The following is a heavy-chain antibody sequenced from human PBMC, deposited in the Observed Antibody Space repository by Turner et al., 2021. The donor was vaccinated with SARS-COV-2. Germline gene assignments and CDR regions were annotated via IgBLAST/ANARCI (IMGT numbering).Heavy chain of an antibody. CDR1: AGSFSAYY. CDR3: ARVVMIASTPANFDS. Sequence: QVHLQPWGAGLLKPSETLSLTCAVSAGSFSAYYWSWIRQPPGKGLQWMGEINHRGSTSYNPSLKSRVTISVDTSKSQFSLKLNSVTAADTAVYYCARVVMIASTPANFDSWGQGTLVTVSS. D-gene: IGHD2-15*01. CDR2: INHRGST. V-gene: IGHV4-34*01. J-gene: IGHJ4*02.